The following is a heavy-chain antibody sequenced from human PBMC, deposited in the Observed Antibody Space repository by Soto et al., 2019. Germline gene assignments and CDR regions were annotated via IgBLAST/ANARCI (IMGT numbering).Heavy chain of an antibody. Sequence: GGSLRLSCAASGFTFSDYAMSWVRQAPGKGLEWVSGIGATGGSTYYADSVKGRFTISRDNSKNTLYLQMNSLRAEDTAVYYCAKGFYDYSGYVFDYWGQGTLVTVSS. V-gene: IGHV3-23*01. CDR1: GFTFSDYA. CDR2: IGATGGST. CDR3: AKGFYDYSGYVFDY. J-gene: IGHJ4*02. D-gene: IGHD3-22*01.